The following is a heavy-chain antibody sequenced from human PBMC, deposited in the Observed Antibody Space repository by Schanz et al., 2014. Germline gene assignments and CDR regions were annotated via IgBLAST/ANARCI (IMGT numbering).Heavy chain of an antibody. Sequence: EVQLVESEGGLVQPGGSLRLSCVASGFTFFGSFAMSWVRQAPGKGLEWVSGMSGSGSTADYADSVKGRFTISRDTAENSVYLQMNSLRAEDTAVYYCARDGYRNGRPFDHWGQGTRVTVSA. D-gene: IGHD5-18*01. V-gene: IGHV3-23*04. J-gene: IGHJ4*02. CDR3: ARDGYRNGRPFDH. CDR2: MSGSGSTA. CDR1: GFTFFGSFA.